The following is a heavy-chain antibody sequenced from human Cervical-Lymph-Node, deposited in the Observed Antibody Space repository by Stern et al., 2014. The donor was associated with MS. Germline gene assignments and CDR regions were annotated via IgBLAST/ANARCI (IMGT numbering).Heavy chain of an antibody. D-gene: IGHD4-17*01. V-gene: IGHV4-61*02. Sequence: VQLVESGPGLVKPSQTLSLTCTVSGGSISSGGYFWSWVRQPAGKGLEWIGRIDSSVSTNYNPSLKSRVTLSVDTSKNQFSRKRSSVTAADTAVYYCARGGDGDYYFNYGMDVWGQGTTVTVSS. CDR1: GGSISSGGYF. CDR2: IDSSVST. J-gene: IGHJ6*02. CDR3: ARGGDGDYYFNYGMDV.